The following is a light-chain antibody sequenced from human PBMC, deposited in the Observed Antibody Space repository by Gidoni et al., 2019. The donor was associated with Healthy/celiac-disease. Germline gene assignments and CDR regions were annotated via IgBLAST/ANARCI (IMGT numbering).Light chain of an antibody. CDR1: QSLLHRNGHNY. CDR2: LGS. J-gene: IGKJ2*01. CDR3: MQALQTPRT. V-gene: IGKV2-28*01. Sequence: DLVMTQSPLSLPVTPGDPASISCRSSQSLLHRNGHNYLDWYLQKPGQSPQLLIYLGSNRASGVPDRFSGSGSGTDFTLKISRVEAEDVGVYYCMQALQTPRTFGQGTKLEIK.